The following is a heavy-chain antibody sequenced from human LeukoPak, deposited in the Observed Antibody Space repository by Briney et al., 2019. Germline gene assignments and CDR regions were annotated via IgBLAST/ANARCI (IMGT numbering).Heavy chain of an antibody. CDR2: IYTSGST. J-gene: IGHJ4*02. V-gene: IGHV4-4*09. D-gene: IGHD3-22*01. Sequence: SETLSLTCTVSGGSISSYYWSWIRQPPGKGLEWTGYIYTSGSTNYNPSLKSRVTISVDTSKNQFSLKLSSVTAADTAVYYCARHWSYYYDSSGFDYWGQGTLVTVSS. CDR3: ARHWSYYYDSSGFDY. CDR1: GGSISSYY.